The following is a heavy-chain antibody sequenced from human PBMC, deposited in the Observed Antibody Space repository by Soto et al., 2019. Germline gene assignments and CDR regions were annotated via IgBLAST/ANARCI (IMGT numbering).Heavy chain of an antibody. D-gene: IGHD4-17*01. Sequence: SVKVSCKASGGTFSSYAISWVRQAPGQGLEWMGRIIPFIGTANYAQKFQGRVTITADESTSTAYMELTSLRSEDTAVYYCARVIMTTGPASYYGMDVWGQGTTVTVSS. CDR2: IIPFIGTA. CDR1: GGTFSSYA. V-gene: IGHV1-69*11. J-gene: IGHJ6*02. CDR3: ARVIMTTGPASYYGMDV.